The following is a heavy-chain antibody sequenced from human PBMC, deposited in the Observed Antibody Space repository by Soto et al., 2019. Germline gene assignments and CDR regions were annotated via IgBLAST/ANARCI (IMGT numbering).Heavy chain of an antibody. CDR1: GFTFSSYG. V-gene: IGHV3-30*18. CDR3: AKEGHYDFWSGYYPPPGYYYGMDV. D-gene: IGHD3-3*01. Sequence: PGGSLRLSCAASGFTFSSYGMHWVRQAPGKGLEWVAVISYDGINRYYADSVKGRFTISRDNSKNTLYLQMNSLRAEDTAVYYCAKEGHYDFWSGYYPPPGYYYGMDVWGQGTTVTVTS. J-gene: IGHJ6*02. CDR2: ISYDGINR.